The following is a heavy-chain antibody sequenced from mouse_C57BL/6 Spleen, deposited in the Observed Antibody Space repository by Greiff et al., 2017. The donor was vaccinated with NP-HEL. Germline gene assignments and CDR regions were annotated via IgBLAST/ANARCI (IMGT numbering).Heavy chain of an antibody. CDR1: GYAFSSYW. D-gene: IGHD2-4*01. V-gene: IGHV1-80*01. Sequence: VQLQQSGAELVKPGASVKISCKASGYAFSSYWMNWVKQRPGKGLEWIGQIYPGDGDTNYNGKFKGKATLTADKSSSTAYMQLSSLTSEDSAVYFCSRRGDYDTMYYWGQRTSVTVSS. CDR3: SRRGDYDTMYY. J-gene: IGHJ4*01. CDR2: IYPGDGDT.